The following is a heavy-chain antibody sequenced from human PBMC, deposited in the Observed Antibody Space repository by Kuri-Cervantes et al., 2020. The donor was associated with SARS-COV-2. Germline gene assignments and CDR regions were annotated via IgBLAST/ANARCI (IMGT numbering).Heavy chain of an antibody. CDR3: ARGGSYGQMLAFDI. J-gene: IGHJ3*02. D-gene: IGHD5-18*01. CDR1: GFTFSSYA. CDR2: ISGSGGST. V-gene: IGHV3-23*01. Sequence: LSLTCAASGFTFSSYAMSWVRQAPGKGLEWVSAISGSGGSTYYAGSVRGRFTISRDNSKNTLDLQMNSLRTEDTAVFYCARGGSYGQMLAFDIWGQGTMVTVSS.